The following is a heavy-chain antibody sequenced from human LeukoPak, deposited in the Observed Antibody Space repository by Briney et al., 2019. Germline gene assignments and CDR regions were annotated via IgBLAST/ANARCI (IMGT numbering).Heavy chain of an antibody. Sequence: GLCLSLLQATTGFTFSSQVKTWPRQAPGNSLKWVSTISGSGVSTYYADTVKGRCTISRDNSKNTLSLQMNSLRAEDTAVYYCAKDTSYYYKDVWGKGTTVTVSS. CDR2: ISGSGVST. J-gene: IGHJ6*03. CDR1: GFTFSSQV. V-gene: IGHV3-23*01. CDR3: AKDTSYYYKDV. D-gene: IGHD3-16*01.